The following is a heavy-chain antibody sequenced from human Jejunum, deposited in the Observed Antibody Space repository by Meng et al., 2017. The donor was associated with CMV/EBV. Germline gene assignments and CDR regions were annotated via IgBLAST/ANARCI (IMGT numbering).Heavy chain of an antibody. CDR2: IYYSGSA. V-gene: IGHV4-30-4*01. J-gene: IGHJ4*01. Sequence: TLSTGSISSGDYYWSWIRPPPGKGLEWIGYIYYSGSAYYNPSLKSRVTMSVDTSNNQFSLRLSSVSAADTAVYYCAREARYSYAIDYWGHGTLVTVSS. CDR1: TGSISSGDYY. CDR3: AREARYSYAIDY. D-gene: IGHD3-10*01.